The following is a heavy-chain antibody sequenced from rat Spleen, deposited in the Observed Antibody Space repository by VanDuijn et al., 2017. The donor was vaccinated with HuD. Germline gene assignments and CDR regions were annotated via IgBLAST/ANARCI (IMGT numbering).Heavy chain of an antibody. CDR1: GFTFSDYY. CDR2: ISYDGGST. CDR3: ARLGYDGTYYPDW. J-gene: IGHJ2*01. Sequence: EVQLVESGGGLVQPGRSLKLSCAASGFTFSDYYMAWVRQAPTKGLEWVASISYDGGSTYYRDSVKGRFTISRDNAKNTQYLQMDSLRSEDTATYYCARLGYDGTYYPDWWGQGVMVTVSS. D-gene: IGHD1-12*02. V-gene: IGHV5-20*01.